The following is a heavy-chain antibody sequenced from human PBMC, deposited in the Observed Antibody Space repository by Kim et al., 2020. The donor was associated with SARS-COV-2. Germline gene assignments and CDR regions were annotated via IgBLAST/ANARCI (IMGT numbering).Heavy chain of an antibody. D-gene: IGHD6-6*01. V-gene: IGHV1-24*01. CDR1: GYTLTELS. J-gene: IGHJ4*02. CDR3: ATDKGIAARLDY. Sequence: ASVKVSCKVSGYTLTELSMHWVRQAPGKGLEWMGGFDPEDGETIYAQKFQGRVTMTEDTSTDTAYMELSSLRSEDTAVYYCATDKGIAARLDYWGQGTLVTVSS. CDR2: FDPEDGET.